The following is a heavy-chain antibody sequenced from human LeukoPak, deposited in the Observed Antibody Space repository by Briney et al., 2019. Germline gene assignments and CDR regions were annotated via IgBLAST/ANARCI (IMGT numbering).Heavy chain of an antibody. J-gene: IGHJ6*03. D-gene: IGHD3-3*01. CDR2: IKQDGSEK. Sequence: GGSLRLSCAASGFTFSSYWMSWVRQAPGKGLEWVANIKQDGSEKYYVDSVKDRFTISRDNAKNSLYLQMNSLRAEDTAVYYCARGGGRDYYYYMDVWGKGTTVTVSS. CDR1: GFTFSSYW. CDR3: ARGGGRDYYYYMDV. V-gene: IGHV3-7*01.